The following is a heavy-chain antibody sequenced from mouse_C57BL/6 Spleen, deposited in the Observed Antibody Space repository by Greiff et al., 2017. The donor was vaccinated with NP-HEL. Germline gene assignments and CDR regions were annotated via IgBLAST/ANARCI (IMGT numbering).Heavy chain of an antibody. Sequence: EVQPQQSGPELVKPGASVKISCKASGYTFTDYYMNWVKQSHGKSLEWIGDINPNNGGTSYNQKFKGKATLTVDKSSSTAYMELRSLTSEDSAVYYCARLRRGEYYFDYWGQGTTLTVSS. CDR3: ARLRRGEYYFDY. CDR2: INPNNGGT. D-gene: IGHD2-12*01. CDR1: GYTFTDYY. J-gene: IGHJ2*01. V-gene: IGHV1-26*01.